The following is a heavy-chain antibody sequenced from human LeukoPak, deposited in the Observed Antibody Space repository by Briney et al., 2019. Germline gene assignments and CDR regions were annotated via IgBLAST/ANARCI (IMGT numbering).Heavy chain of an antibody. V-gene: IGHV4-39*01. Sequence: SETLSLTCTVSGGSISSSSYYWGWIRQPQGKGLEWIGSIYYSGSAYYNPSLKSRVSISVDTSKNQFSLKLSSVTAADTAVYYCVRLSGSYYSDFDYWGQGTLVTVSS. J-gene: IGHJ4*02. D-gene: IGHD1-26*01. CDR3: VRLSGSYYSDFDY. CDR1: GGSISSSSYY. CDR2: IYYSGSA.